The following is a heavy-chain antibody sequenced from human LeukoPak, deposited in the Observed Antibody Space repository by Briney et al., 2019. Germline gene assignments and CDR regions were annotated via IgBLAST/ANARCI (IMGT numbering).Heavy chain of an antibody. D-gene: IGHD4-23*01. CDR2: IIPMFGSS. CDR1: GGTFNNYA. V-gene: IGHV1-69*13. CDR3: AALNLDYGGNTFYFYMDV. Sequence: AAVKVSCKASGGTFNNYAISWVRQAPGQGLEWMGGIIPMFGSSKYAHKFQGRLTITADESTSTAFMDLSSLKSEDTAVYYCAALNLDYGGNTFYFYMDVWGKGTTVTISS. J-gene: IGHJ6*03.